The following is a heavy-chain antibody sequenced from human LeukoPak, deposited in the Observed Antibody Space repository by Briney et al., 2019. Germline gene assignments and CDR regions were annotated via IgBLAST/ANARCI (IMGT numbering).Heavy chain of an antibody. Sequence: GGSLRLSCTASGFTFGDYAMSWDRQAPGKGLEWVGFIRSKAYGGTTEYAASVKGRFTISRDDSKSIAYLQINSLKTEDTAVYYCTRAPHSGSYYFDYWGQGTLVTVSS. V-gene: IGHV3-49*04. D-gene: IGHD1-26*01. J-gene: IGHJ4*02. CDR3: TRAPHSGSYYFDY. CDR2: IRSKAYGGTT. CDR1: GFTFGDYA.